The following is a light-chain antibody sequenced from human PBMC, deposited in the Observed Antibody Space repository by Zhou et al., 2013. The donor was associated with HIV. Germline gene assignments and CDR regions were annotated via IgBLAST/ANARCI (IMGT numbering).Light chain of an antibody. CDR2: AAS. J-gene: IGKJ1*01. CDR3: QQYGSSPST. Sequence: EIVLTQSPGTLSLSPGERATLSCRASQSIYGNYIAWYQQKPGQAPKFLIYAASSRATGLPDRFSGSGAGTDFTLTISRLEPEDFAVYVCQQYGSSPSTFGLGTKVEMK. CDR1: QSIYGNY. V-gene: IGKV3-20*01.